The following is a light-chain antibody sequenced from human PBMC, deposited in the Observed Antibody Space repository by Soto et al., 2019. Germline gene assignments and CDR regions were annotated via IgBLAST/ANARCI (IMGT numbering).Light chain of an antibody. V-gene: IGLV2-14*01. CDR2: EVS. J-gene: IGLJ3*02. Sequence: SVLTQPASVSASPGQSITISCTGTSSDVGGYNYVSWYQQHPGKAPKLMIYEVSNRPSGVSNRFSGSKSGNTASLTISGLQAEDEADYYCSSYTSSSTWVFGGGTKLTVL. CDR1: SSDVGGYNY. CDR3: SSYTSSSTWV.